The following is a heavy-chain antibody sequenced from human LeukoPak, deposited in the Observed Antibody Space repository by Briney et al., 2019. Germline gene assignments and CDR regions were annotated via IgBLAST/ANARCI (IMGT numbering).Heavy chain of an antibody. CDR3: AKRGKAVAVGNYYYMDV. J-gene: IGHJ6*03. D-gene: IGHD6-19*01. V-gene: IGHV3-23*01. CDR2: ISGSGGST. Sequence: PGGSLRLSCAASGFTFSSYAMSWVRQAPGKGLEWVSAISGSGGSTYYADSVKGRFTIPRDNSKNTLYLQMNSLRAEDTAVYYCAKRGKAVAVGNYYYMDVWGKGTTVTVSS. CDR1: GFTFSSYA.